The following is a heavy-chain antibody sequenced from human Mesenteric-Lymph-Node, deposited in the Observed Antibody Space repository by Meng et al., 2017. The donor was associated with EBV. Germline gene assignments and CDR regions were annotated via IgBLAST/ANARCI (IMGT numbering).Heavy chain of an antibody. J-gene: IGHJ4*02. D-gene: IGHD4-17*01. CDR1: GYTFIAYH. CDR2: INPHSGGT. Sequence: QVQLGQSGAEVKKPGASVQVSCKASGYTFIAYHLHWVRQAPGQGLEWMGRINPHSGGTNYAQKFQGRVTLTRDTSISTAYMELSRLRSDDTAVYYCAKIGSGDYADYDLAYWGQGTLVTVSS. CDR3: AKIGSGDYADYDLAY. V-gene: IGHV1-2*06.